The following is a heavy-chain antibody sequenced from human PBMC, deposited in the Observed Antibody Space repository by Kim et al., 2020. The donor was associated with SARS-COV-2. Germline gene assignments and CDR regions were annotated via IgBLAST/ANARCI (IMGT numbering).Heavy chain of an antibody. CDR1: GGSISSGGYY. D-gene: IGHD2-15*01. J-gene: IGHJ4*02. V-gene: IGHV4-31*03. CDR3: ASCSGGSQIDY. CDR2: IYYSGST. Sequence: SETLSLTCTVSGGSISSGGYYWSWIRQHPGKGLEWIGYIYYSGSTYYNPSLKSRVTISVDTSKNQFSLKLSSVTAADTAVYYCASCSGGSQIDYWGQGTLVTVSS.